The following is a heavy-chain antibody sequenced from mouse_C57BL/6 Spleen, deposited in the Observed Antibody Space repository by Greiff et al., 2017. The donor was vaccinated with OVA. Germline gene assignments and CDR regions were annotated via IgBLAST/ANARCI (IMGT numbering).Heavy chain of an antibody. CDR3: TTIYYYGSSYFDV. J-gene: IGHJ1*03. Sequence: EVKLMESGAELVRPGASVKLSCTASGFNIKDDYMHWVKQRPEQGLEWIGWIDPENGDTAYASRFPGKATITAETSSNTAYLQLSSLTSEDTAVYYCTTIYYYGSSYFDVWGTGTTVTVSS. V-gene: IGHV14-4*01. CDR2: IDPENGDT. D-gene: IGHD1-1*01. CDR1: GFNIKDDY.